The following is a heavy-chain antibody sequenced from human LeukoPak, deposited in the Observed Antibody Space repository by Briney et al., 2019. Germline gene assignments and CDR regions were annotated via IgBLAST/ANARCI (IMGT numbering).Heavy chain of an antibody. J-gene: IGHJ1*01. CDR2: ISYDGSNN. Sequence: SGGSLRLSCAASGFTFSSYGMHWVRQAPGKGLEWVALISYDGSNNHYADSVKGRFTISRDDSKNTLYLQMNSLRAGDTAVYYCATGGSVVHAEYFQHWGQGTLVTVSS. CDR3: ATGGSVVHAEYFQH. D-gene: IGHD3-10*01. V-gene: IGHV3-30*03. CDR1: GFTFSSYG.